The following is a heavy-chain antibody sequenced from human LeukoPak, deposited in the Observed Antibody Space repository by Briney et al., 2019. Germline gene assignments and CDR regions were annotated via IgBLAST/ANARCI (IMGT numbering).Heavy chain of an antibody. J-gene: IGHJ4*02. CDR3: ARAAGEMATIRY. Sequence: GGSLRLSCAASGFTFDDYTMHWVRQAPGKGLEWVSLITWDGGSTYYADSVKGRFTISRDNAKNSLYLQMNSLRAEDTAVYYCARAAGEMATIRYWGQGTLVTVSS. CDR2: ITWDGGST. D-gene: IGHD5-24*01. CDR1: GFTFDDYT. V-gene: IGHV3-43*01.